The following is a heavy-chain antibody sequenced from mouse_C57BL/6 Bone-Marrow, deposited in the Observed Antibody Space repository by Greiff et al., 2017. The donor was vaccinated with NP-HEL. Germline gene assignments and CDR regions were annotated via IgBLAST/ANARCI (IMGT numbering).Heavy chain of an antibody. J-gene: IGHJ3*01. V-gene: IGHV1-82*01. D-gene: IGHD1-1*01. CDR3: ARSLYYYGIAFAY. CDR1: GYAFSSSW. Sequence: QVQLQQSGPELVKPGASVKISCKASGYAFSSSWMNWVKQRPGKGLEWIGRIYPGDGDTNYNGTFKGKATLTADKSSSTAYMQLSSLTSEDSAVYFCARSLYYYGIAFAYWGQGTLVTVSA. CDR2: IYPGDGDT.